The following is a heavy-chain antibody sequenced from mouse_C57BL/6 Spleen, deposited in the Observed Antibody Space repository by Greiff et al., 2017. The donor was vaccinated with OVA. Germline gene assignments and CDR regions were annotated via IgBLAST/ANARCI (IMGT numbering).Heavy chain of an antibody. D-gene: IGHD1-2*01. CDR3: ASCNYGGGAD. CDR1: GYTFTSYW. Sequence: EVQLQQSGTVLVRPGASVKMSCKTSGYTFTSYWMDWVKQRPGHGLEWIGDIYPGNSDTSYNQKFKGKATLTAVTSSSTAYMELSSLTNEDSAVYYCASCNYGGGADWGKGTLVTVSA. V-gene: IGHV1-5*01. J-gene: IGHJ3*01. CDR2: IYPGNSDT.